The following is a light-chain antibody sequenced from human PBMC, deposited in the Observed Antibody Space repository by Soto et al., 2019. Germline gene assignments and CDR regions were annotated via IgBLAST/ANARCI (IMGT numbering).Light chain of an antibody. CDR2: SNN. V-gene: IGLV1-44*01. Sequence: QSVLTQPPSASGTPGQRVSISCSGGGSNIGKYSVTWYQHLPGTAPKLLIDSNNERPSGVPDRFSGSKSGTSASLAISGLQSEDESDYYCATFDGSLNGWVFGGGTKVTVL. CDR3: ATFDGSLNGWV. J-gene: IGLJ3*02. CDR1: GSNIGKYS.